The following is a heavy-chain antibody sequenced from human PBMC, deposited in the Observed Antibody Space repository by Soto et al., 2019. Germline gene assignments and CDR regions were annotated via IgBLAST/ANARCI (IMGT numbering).Heavy chain of an antibody. J-gene: IGHJ6*03. D-gene: IGHD2-2*02. CDR1: GGSISSSSYY. CDR3: ARHLGYCSSTSCYTGNTAMVNGYYYYYMDV. V-gene: IGHV4-39*01. CDR2: IYYSGST. Sequence: SETLSLTCTVSGGSISSSSYYWGWIRQPPGKGLEWIGSIYYSGSTYYNPSLKSRVTISVDTSKNQFSLKLSSVTAADTAVYYCARHLGYCSSTSCYTGNTAMVNGYYYYYMDVWGKGTTVTVSS.